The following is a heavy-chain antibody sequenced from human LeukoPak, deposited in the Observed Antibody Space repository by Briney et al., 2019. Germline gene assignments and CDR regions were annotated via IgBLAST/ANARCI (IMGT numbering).Heavy chain of an antibody. CDR3: AKDIFRWGFDY. J-gene: IGHJ4*02. D-gene: IGHD2-21*01. V-gene: IGHV3-23*01. CDR1: GFTFSNNA. CDR2: IEGSGDAT. Sequence: PGGSLRLSCAASGFTFSNNAMSWVRQAPGKGLEWVSGIEGSGDATHYADSVKGRFTISRDTSKNTLYLQMNSLRAEDTAVYYCAKDIFRWGFDYWGQGTLVTVSS.